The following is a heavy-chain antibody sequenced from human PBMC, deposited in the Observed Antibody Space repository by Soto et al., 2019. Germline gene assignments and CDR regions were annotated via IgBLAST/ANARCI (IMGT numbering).Heavy chain of an antibody. V-gene: IGHV4-34*01. CDR3: ARGFLTKWLSLGEYGFDT. D-gene: IGHD5-12*01. CDR2: INHSGST. CDR1: IETVCGSY. J-gene: IGHJ5*02. Sequence: SLASSDYIETVCGSYCTGIRQHPGKGLEWIGEINHSGSTNYNPSLKSRVTISVDTSKNQFSLKLSSVTAADTAVYYCARGFLTKWLSLGEYGFDTWGQGTLGTGSS.